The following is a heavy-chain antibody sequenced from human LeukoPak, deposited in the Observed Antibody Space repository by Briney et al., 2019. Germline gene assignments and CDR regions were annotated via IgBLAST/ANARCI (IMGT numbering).Heavy chain of an antibody. CDR3: ARLSESSCDKWPCYYYGMDV. V-gene: IGHV4-34*01. CDR1: GGSFSGYY. CDR2: MNHGGTT. D-gene: IGHD2-2*02. Sequence: SETLSLTCAVYGGSFSGYYWSWIRQPPGKGLEWIGKMNHGGTTNYNPALKSRVTISVDTSKNQFSLKLSSVTAADTAVYYCARLSESSCDKWPCYYYGMDVWGQGTTVTVSS. J-gene: IGHJ6*02.